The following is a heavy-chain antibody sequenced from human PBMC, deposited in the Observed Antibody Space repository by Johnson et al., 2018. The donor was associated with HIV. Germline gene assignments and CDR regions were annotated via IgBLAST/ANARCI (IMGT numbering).Heavy chain of an antibody. Sequence: VQLVESGGGVVQPGRSLRLSCAASGFTFSSYAMHWVRQAPGKGLEWVSGISWNSGSIGYADSVKGRFTISRDNAKNSLYLQMNSLRAEDTALYYCAKVPDLLNWEANAFDIWGQGTMVTVSS. CDR1: GFTFSSYA. D-gene: IGHD7-27*01. CDR3: AKVPDLLNWEANAFDI. CDR2: ISWNSGSI. J-gene: IGHJ3*02. V-gene: IGHV3-9*01.